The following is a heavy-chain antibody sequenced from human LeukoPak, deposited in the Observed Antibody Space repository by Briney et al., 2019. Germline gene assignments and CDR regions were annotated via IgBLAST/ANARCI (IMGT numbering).Heavy chain of an antibody. CDR1: GFTCSSYG. V-gene: IGHV3-30*02. CDR3: AKDLTAMALKGDWFDP. Sequence: QPGGSLRLSCAASGFTCSSYGMHWVPQAPGKELEWVAFIRYDGSNKYYADSVKGRFTISRDNSKNTLYLQMNSLRAEDTAVYYCAKDLTAMALKGDWFDPWGQGTLVTVSS. J-gene: IGHJ5*02. CDR2: IRYDGSNK. D-gene: IGHD5-18*01.